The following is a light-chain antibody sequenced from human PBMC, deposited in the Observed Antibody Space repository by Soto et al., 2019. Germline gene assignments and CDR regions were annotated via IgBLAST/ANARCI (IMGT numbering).Light chain of an antibody. V-gene: IGKV3-20*01. Sequence: EIMLKKSLATLSLYTGERATLSCRASQSVSSYLAWYQQKPGQAPRLLIYDASNRATGIPDRFSCSGSGTDFTLTISRLEPGDFAVYYCQQYFTSPPGTFGQGTMV. CDR3: QQYFTSPPGT. CDR1: QSVSSY. CDR2: DAS. J-gene: IGKJ1*01.